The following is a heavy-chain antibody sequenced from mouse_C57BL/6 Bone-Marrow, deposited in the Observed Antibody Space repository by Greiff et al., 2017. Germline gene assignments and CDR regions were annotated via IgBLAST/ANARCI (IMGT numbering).Heavy chain of an antibody. D-gene: IGHD2-5*01. CDR1: GYAFSSSW. Sequence: VQLQQSGPELVKPGASVKISCKASGYAFSSSWMNWVKQRPGKGLEWIGRIYPGDGDTNYNGKFKGKATLTADKSSSTAYMQLSSLTAEDSAVYFCARGLDSNYDYWGQGTTLTVSS. CDR2: IYPGDGDT. CDR3: ARGLDSNYDY. J-gene: IGHJ2*01. V-gene: IGHV1-82*01.